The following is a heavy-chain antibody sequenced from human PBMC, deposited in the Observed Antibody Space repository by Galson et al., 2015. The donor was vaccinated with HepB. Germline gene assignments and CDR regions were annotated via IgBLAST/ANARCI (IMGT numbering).Heavy chain of an antibody. V-gene: IGHV1-69*04. D-gene: IGHD4-11*01. CDR2: IIPILGIA. CDR1: GGTFSSYT. CDR3: ARDIGDYRTEPIDP. J-gene: IGHJ5*02. Sequence: SVKVSCKASGGTFSSYTISWVRQAPGQGLEWMGRIIPILGIANYAQKFQGRVTITADKSTSTAYMELSSLRSEDTAVYYCARDIGDYRTEPIDPWGQGTLVTVSS.